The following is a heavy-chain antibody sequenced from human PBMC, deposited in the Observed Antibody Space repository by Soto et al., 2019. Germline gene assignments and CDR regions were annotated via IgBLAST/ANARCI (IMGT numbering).Heavy chain of an antibody. CDR3: AREGWRALDY. V-gene: IGHV3-74*01. CDR1: GFTFTSYW. CDR2: INVDGGRT. Sequence: EVQLVESGGGSVQPGGSLRLSCAVSGFTFTSYWMHWVRQAPGERLQWVARINVDGGRTSYGDSVKGRFTISRDNAKNTLYLQMNSLRGEDTAVYYCAREGWRALDYWGQGGLITVSA. J-gene: IGHJ4*02.